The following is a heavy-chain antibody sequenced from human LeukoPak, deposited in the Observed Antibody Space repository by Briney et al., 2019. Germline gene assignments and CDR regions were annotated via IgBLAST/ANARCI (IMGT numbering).Heavy chain of an antibody. J-gene: IGHJ4*02. CDR1: GFSLSTSGVG. CDR2: IYWDDDK. D-gene: IGHD2-2*01. CDR3: AHRTLVPIPGSFDY. Sequence: SGPTLVKPTQTLTLTCTFSGFSLSTSGVGVGWIRQPPGKALEWLALIYWDDDKRYSPSLKSRLTITSDTSKNQVVLTMTNMDPVDTATYYCAHRTLVPIPGSFDYWGQGTQVTVSS. V-gene: IGHV2-5*02.